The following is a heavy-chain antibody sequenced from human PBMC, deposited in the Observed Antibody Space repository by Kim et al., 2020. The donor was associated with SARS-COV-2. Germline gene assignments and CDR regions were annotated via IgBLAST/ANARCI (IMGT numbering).Heavy chain of an antibody. CDR2: IGTAGDP. V-gene: IGHV3-13*05. J-gene: IGHJ2*01. CDR1: GFTFSSYD. D-gene: IGHD3-9*01. CDR3: ARARDHHYDILTGYGWYFDL. Sequence: GGSLRLSCAASGFTFSSYDMHWVRQATGKGLEWVSAIGTAGDPYYPGSVKGRFTISRENAKNSLYLQMNSLRAGDTAVYYCARARDHHYDILTGYGWYFDLWGRGTLVTVSS.